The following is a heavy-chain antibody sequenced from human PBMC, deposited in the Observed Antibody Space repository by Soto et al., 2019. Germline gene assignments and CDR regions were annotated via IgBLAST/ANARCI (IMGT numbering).Heavy chain of an antibody. CDR2: ISNDGSNK. CDR1: GFIFNTYG. Sequence: QVQLVESGGGVVQPGKSLRLSCAPSGFIFNTYGLHWVRQAPGKGPEWVAVISNDGSNKYYADSVKGLFTISRDNSKNTRYWQIDSVGAEDTAVYYCANWSDPQSALAQGTRVTVPS. D-gene: IGHD1-1*01. V-gene: IGHV3-30*18. CDR3: ANWSDPQSA. J-gene: IGHJ5*02.